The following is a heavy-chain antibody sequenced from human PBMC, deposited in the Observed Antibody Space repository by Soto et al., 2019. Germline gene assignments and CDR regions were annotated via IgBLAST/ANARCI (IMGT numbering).Heavy chain of an antibody. J-gene: IGHJ4*02. Sequence: QVQLVQSGPEVKEPGASVKISCKASGDTFTNFYIHWVRQAPGQGLEWMGIVNPNGGSTNYAQNLKGRITRSRDTSTSKVYMDLSSLRSEDTAVYYCARGLASGDYWGQGTLVTVSS. CDR2: VNPNGGST. CDR3: ARGLASGDY. CDR1: GDTFTNFY. V-gene: IGHV1-46*03. D-gene: IGHD6-6*01.